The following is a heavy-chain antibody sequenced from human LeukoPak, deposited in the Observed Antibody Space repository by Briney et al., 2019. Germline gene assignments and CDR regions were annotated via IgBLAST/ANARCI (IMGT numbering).Heavy chain of an antibody. Sequence: GGSLRLSSAASGVTFSNYWMHWGREVPGGGLVWVSHINGDGSRTTYADSVKGRFSISRDNAQNTLYLLMNNLRAEDTAVYYWARVTVGGWYTALEYRGQGILVSASS. V-gene: IGHV3-74*01. CDR3: ARVTVGGWYTALEY. D-gene: IGHD6-19*01. J-gene: IGHJ4*02. CDR1: GVTFSNYW. CDR2: INGDGSRT.